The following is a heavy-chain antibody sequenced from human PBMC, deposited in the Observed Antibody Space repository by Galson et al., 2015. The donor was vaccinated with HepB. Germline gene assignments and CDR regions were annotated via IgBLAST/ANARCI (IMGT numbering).Heavy chain of an antibody. Sequence: SLRLSCAASGFTLSGYSMNWVRQAPGKGLEWVSSISSSSSYIYYADSVKGRFTISRDNAKNSLYLQMNSLRAEDTAVYCCARGGCSSTSCYIRGNDAFDIWGQGTMGTVSS. J-gene: IGHJ3*02. CDR3: ARGGCSSTSCYIRGNDAFDI. CDR1: GFTLSGYS. V-gene: IGHV3-21*01. D-gene: IGHD2-2*01. CDR2: ISSSSSYI.